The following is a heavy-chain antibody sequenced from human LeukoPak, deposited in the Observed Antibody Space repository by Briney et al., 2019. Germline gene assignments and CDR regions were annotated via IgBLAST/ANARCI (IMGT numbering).Heavy chain of an antibody. V-gene: IGHV4-39*07. CDR1: GGSISSSSYY. D-gene: IGHD3-9*01. J-gene: IGHJ4*02. CDR2: IYYSGST. CDR3: ARDRGYYDILTGYSNYFDH. Sequence: SETLSLTCTVSGGSISSSSYYWGWIRQPPGKGLEWIGSIYYSGSTYYNPSLKSRVTISVDTSKNQFSLKLSSVTAADTAVYYCARDRGYYDILTGYSNYFDHWGQGTLVTVSS.